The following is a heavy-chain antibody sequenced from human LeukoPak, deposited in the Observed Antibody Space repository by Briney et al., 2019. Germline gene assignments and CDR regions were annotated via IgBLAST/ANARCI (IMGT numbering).Heavy chain of an antibody. D-gene: IGHD3-9*01. CDR3: ARGYYDILTGYPGDFQH. CDR1: GYTFTSYD. Sequence: ASVKVSCKASGYTFTSYDINWVRQATGQGLEWMGWMNPNSGNTGYAQKFQGRVTMTRNTSISTAYMELSSLRSDDTAVYYCARGYYDILTGYPGDFQHWGQGTLVTVSS. CDR2: MNPNSGNT. J-gene: IGHJ1*01. V-gene: IGHV1-8*01.